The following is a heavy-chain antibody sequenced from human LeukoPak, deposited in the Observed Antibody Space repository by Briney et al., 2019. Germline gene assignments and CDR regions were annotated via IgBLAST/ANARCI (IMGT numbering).Heavy chain of an antibody. Sequence: GGSLRLSCAASGFTFSSYWMSWVRQAPGKGLEWVANIKQDGSEKYYVDSVKGRFTISRDNAKNSLYLQMNSLRAEDTAVYYCASSPFGYQLWTKFDYWGQGTLVTVSS. V-gene: IGHV3-7*01. CDR1: GFTFSSYW. J-gene: IGHJ4*02. CDR2: IKQDGSEK. D-gene: IGHD2-2*01. CDR3: ASSPFGYQLWTKFDY.